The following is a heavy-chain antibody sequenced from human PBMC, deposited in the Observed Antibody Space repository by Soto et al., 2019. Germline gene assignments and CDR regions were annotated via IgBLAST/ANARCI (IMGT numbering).Heavy chain of an antibody. J-gene: IGHJ4*02. Sequence: QVQLVESGGGVVQPGRSLRLSCAASGFTFSSYGMHWVRQAPGKGLEWVAVIWYDGSNNYYADSVKGRFTISRDTSKNTLYLQMNSLRAEDAAVYYCARDGIQGLLWFGVLPLWGQGTLVTVSS. CDR3: ARDGIQGLLWFGVLPL. V-gene: IGHV3-33*01. CDR1: GFTFSSYG. D-gene: IGHD3-10*01. CDR2: IWYDGSNN.